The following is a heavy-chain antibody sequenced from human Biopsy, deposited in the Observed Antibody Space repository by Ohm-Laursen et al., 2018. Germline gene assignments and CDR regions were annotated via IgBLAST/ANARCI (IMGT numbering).Heavy chain of an antibody. CDR1: GFSLSARGMC. J-gene: IGHJ6*02. CDR2: VDWDDYK. V-gene: IGHV2-70*11. Sequence: TQTLTLTRSFSGFSLSARGMCVSWIRQAPGKALEWLARVDWDDYKDYSASLQTKLSISKDTSNDQVILTVNNVDPADTATYYCARTPILIVSAGLVYRHRRHLQGMDVWGQGIAVTVS. D-gene: IGHD6-13*01. CDR3: ARTPILIVSAGLVYRHRRHLQGMDV.